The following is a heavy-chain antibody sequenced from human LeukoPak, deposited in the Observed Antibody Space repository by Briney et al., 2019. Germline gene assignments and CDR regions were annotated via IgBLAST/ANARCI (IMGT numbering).Heavy chain of an antibody. D-gene: IGHD3-3*01. CDR3: ARHYYDFWSGYLDWFDP. J-gene: IGHJ5*02. Sequence: SETLSLTCTVSGGSISSSSYYWGWIRQPPGKGLEWIGSIYCSGSTYYNPSLKSRVTISVDTSKNQFSLKLSSVTAADTAVYYCARHYYDFWSGYLDWFDPWGRGTLVTVSS. CDR2: IYCSGST. V-gene: IGHV4-39*01. CDR1: GGSISSSSYY.